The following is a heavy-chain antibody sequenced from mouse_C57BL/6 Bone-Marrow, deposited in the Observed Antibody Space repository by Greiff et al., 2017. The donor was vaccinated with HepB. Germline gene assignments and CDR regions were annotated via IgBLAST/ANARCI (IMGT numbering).Heavy chain of an antibody. CDR1: GFSLTSYG. J-gene: IGHJ4*01. D-gene: IGHD2-4*01. CDR3: ARVWRLRRAMDY. Sequence: QVQLQQSGPGLVQPSQSLSITCTVSGFSLTSYGVHWVRQSPGKGLEWLGVIWGGGSTDYNAAFISRLSISKDNSKSQVFFKMNSLQADDTAIYYCARVWRLRRAMDYWGQGTSVTVSS. V-gene: IGHV2-2*01. CDR2: IWGGGST.